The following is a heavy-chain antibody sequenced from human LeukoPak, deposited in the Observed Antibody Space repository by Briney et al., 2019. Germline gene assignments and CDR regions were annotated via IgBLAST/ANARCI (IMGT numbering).Heavy chain of an antibody. Sequence: GGSLRLSCAASGFTFSNYAMSWVRQAPGKGLEWVSVISGSGDRTYYADSVKGRFTISRDNPKNTLYIQMNSLTAEDTAVYYCARDPSGRAAGGRGDYWGQGTLVTVSS. CDR2: ISGSGDRT. V-gene: IGHV3-23*01. D-gene: IGHD6-13*01. CDR3: ARDPSGRAAGGRGDY. J-gene: IGHJ4*02. CDR1: GFTFSNYA.